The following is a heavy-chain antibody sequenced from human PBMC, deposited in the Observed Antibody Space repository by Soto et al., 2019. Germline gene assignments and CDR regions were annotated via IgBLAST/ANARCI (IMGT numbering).Heavy chain of an antibody. CDR3: AKHQKTLIYVYYYYGMDV. Sequence: EVQLLESGGGLVQPGGSLRLSCAASGFTFSSYAMSWVRQAPGKGLEWVSAISGSGGSTYYADSVKGRFTISRDNSKNTLYLQMNRLRAEDKAVYYCAKHQKTLIYVYYYYGMDVWGQGTTVTVSS. D-gene: IGHD3-16*01. CDR2: ISGSGGST. J-gene: IGHJ6*02. V-gene: IGHV3-23*01. CDR1: GFTFSSYA.